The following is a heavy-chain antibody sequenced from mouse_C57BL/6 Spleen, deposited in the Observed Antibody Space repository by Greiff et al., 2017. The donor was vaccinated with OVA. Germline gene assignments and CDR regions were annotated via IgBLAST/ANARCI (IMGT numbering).Heavy chain of an antibody. CDR1: GYTFTDYE. Sequence: VQLQQSGAELVRPGASVTLSCKASGYTFTDYEMHWVKQTPVHGLEWIGAIDPETGGTAYNQKFKGKAILTADKSSSTAYMELRSLTSEDSAVYYCTRGFTTVVQSFDYWGQGTTLTVSS. D-gene: IGHD1-1*01. CDR3: TRGFTTVVQSFDY. V-gene: IGHV1-15*01. CDR2: IDPETGGT. J-gene: IGHJ2*01.